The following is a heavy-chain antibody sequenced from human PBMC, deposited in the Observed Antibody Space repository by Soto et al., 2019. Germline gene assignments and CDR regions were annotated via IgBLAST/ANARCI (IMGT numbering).Heavy chain of an antibody. CDR2: IIPIFGTA. CDR3: ARVGRAARHDYGMDV. D-gene: IGHD6-6*01. Sequence: SVKVSCKASGGTFSSYAISWVRQAPGQGLEWMGGIIPIFGTANYAQKFQGRVTITADESTSTAYMELSSLRSEDKAVYYCARVGRAARHDYGMDVWGQGTTVTVSS. V-gene: IGHV1-69*13. CDR1: GGTFSSYA. J-gene: IGHJ6*02.